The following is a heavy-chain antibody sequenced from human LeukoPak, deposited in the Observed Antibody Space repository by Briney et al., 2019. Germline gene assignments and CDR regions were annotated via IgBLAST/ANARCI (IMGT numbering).Heavy chain of an antibody. Sequence: GRSLRLSCAASGFTFADYAMHWVRQAPGKGLEWVSGISWNSGSIGYADSVKGRFTISRDNAKNSLYLQMNSLRAEYTALYYCSKGTPREIRYFNWSPLFDYWGQGTLVTVSS. J-gene: IGHJ4*02. CDR2: ISWNSGSI. V-gene: IGHV3-9*01. CDR1: GFTFADYA. CDR3: SKGTPREIRYFNWSPLFDY. D-gene: IGHD3-9*01.